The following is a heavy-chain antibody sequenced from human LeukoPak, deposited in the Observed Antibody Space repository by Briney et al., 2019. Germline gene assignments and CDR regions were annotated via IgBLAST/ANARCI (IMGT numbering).Heavy chain of an antibody. D-gene: IGHD3-10*01. CDR1: GGSFSGYY. V-gene: IGHV4-34*01. CDR2: INHSGST. CDR3: ARVRDYYGSGSGWFDP. J-gene: IGHJ5*02. Sequence: KPSETLSLTCAVYGGSFSGYYWSWIRQPPGKGLEWTGEINHSGSTNYNPSLKSRVTISVDTSKNQFSLKLSSVTAADTAVYYCARVRDYYGSGSGWFDPWGQGTLVTVSS.